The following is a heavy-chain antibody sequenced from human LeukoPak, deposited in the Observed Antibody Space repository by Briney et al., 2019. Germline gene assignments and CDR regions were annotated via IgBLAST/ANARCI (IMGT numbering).Heavy chain of an antibody. CDR2: IWYDGSSK. Sequence: GGSPRLSCAASGFTFSRYGMHWVRQAPGKGLEWVAVIWYDGSSKYYADSVKGRFTISRDNSKNTLFLQMNSLRVEDTAVYYCAKDRGLRGFRYYGMGVWGQGTTVTVSS. CDR3: AKDRGLRGFRYYGMGV. J-gene: IGHJ6*02. V-gene: IGHV3-33*06. D-gene: IGHD2-21*01. CDR1: GFTFSRYG.